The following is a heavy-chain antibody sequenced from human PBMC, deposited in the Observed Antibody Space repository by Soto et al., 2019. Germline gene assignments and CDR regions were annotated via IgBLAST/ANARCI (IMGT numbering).Heavy chain of an antibody. CDR3: ARELDDILTGYHY. CDR1: GGTFSSYA. CDR2: IIPIFGTA. Sequence: SVKVSCKASGGTFSSYAISWVRQAPGQGLEWMGGIIPIFGTANYAQKFQGRVTITADKSTSTAYMELSSLRSEDTAVYYCARELDDILTGYHYWGQGTLVTVSS. V-gene: IGHV1-69*06. D-gene: IGHD3-9*01. J-gene: IGHJ4*02.